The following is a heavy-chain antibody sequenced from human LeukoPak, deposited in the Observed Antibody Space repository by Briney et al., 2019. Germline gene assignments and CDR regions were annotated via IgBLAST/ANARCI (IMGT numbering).Heavy chain of an antibody. V-gene: IGHV1-18*01. D-gene: IGHD3-3*01. Sequence: ASVKVSCKASGYTFTSYGISWVRPAPGQGLEWMGWISAYNGNTNYAQKLQGRVTMTTDTSTSTAYMELRSLRSDDTAVYYCAREVDYDFWSGYIDYWGQGTLVTVSS. J-gene: IGHJ4*02. CDR3: AREVDYDFWSGYIDY. CDR1: GYTFTSYG. CDR2: ISAYNGNT.